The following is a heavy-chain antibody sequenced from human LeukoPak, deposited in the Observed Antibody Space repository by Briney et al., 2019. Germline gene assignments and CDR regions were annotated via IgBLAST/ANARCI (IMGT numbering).Heavy chain of an antibody. D-gene: IGHD1-26*01. CDR2: IYYSGST. CDR1: GGSISSSSYY. CDR3: ARTPTSIVGATTPYFDY. J-gene: IGHJ4*02. V-gene: IGHV4-39*07. Sequence: SETLSLTCTVSGGSISSSSYYWGWIRQPPGKGLEWIGSIYYSGSTYYNPSLKSRVTISVDTSKNRFSLKLSSVTAADTAVYYCARTPTSIVGATTPYFDYWGQGTLVTVSS.